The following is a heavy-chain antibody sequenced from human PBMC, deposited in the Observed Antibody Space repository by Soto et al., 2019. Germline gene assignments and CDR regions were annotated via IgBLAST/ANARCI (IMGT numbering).Heavy chain of an antibody. CDR3: AKQAKGVRREGVFGY. D-gene: IGHD1-26*01. J-gene: IGHJ4*02. V-gene: IGHV3-23*01. CDR2: ISGSGGST. Sequence: GGSLRLSCAASGFTFSSYAMSWVRQAPGKGLEWVSAISGSGGSTYYADAVKGRFTISRDNSKNTLYLQMNSLRAEDTAVYYCAKQAKGVRREGVFGYWGQGTLVNVHS. CDR1: GFTFSSYA.